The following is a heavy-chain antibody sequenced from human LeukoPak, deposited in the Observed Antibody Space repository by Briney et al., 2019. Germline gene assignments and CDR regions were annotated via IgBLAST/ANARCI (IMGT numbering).Heavy chain of an antibody. J-gene: IGHJ3*02. CDR2: INPSGGST. D-gene: IGHD3-22*01. CDR3: ARDHYDSSGYYRIDAFDI. CDR1: GYTSTSYY. Sequence: GASVKVSCKASGYTSTSYYMHWVRQAPGQGLEWMGIINPSGGSTSYAQKFQGRVTMTRDTSTSTVYMELSSLRPEDTAVYYCARDHYDSSGYYRIDAFDIWGQGTMVTVSS. V-gene: IGHV1-46*01.